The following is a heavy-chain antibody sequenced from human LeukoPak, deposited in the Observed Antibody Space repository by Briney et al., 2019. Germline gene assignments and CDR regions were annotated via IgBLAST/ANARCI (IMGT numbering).Heavy chain of an antibody. CDR2: ISYDGTNK. CDR3: AKDASPTVTTAYWYFDL. D-gene: IGHD4-17*01. Sequence: GGSLRLSCAASGFTFSSYGMHWVRQAPGKGLEWVAVISYDGTNKYYADSVKGRFTISRDNSKNTLYLQMNSLRAEDTAVYYCAKDASPTVTTAYWYFDLWGRGTLVTVSS. CDR1: GFTFSSYG. J-gene: IGHJ2*01. V-gene: IGHV3-30*18.